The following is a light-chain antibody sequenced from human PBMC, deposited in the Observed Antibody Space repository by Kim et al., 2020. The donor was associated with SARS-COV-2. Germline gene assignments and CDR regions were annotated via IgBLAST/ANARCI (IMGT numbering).Light chain of an antibody. J-gene: IGKJ4*01. Sequence: APLGGRLTIPGRASQGISSYLSWYQQKPGTTPKLLIYAASTLQSGVPSRFSGSGSGTDFTLTISSLQPEDFAPYYCQQLNSYQLTFGGGTKVDIK. V-gene: IGKV1-9*01. CDR2: AAS. CDR3: QQLNSYQLT. CDR1: QGISSY.